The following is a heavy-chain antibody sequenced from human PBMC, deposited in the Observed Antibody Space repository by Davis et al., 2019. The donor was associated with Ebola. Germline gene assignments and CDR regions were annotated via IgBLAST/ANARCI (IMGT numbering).Heavy chain of an antibody. CDR1: GGSISSHY. CDR3: ARLYYDFWSGYSIYYYYYYMDV. J-gene: IGHJ6*03. CDR2: IYYSGST. V-gene: IGHV4-59*08. Sequence: GSLRLSCTVSGGSISSHYWSWIRQPPGKGLEWIGYIYYSGSTYYNPSLKSRVTISVDTSKNQFSLKLSSVTAADTAVYYCARLYYDFWSGYSIYYYYYYMDVWGKGTTVTVSS. D-gene: IGHD3-3*01.